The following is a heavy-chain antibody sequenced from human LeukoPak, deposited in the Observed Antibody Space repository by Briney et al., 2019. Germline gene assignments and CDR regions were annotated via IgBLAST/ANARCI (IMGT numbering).Heavy chain of an antibody. V-gene: IGHV4-39*01. CDR2: IYYSGST. CDR3: ARRGGYDGPFDY. CDR1: GGSISSSSYY. D-gene: IGHD5-12*01. J-gene: IGHJ4*02. Sequence: PSETLSLTCTVSGGSISSSSYYWGWIRQPPGKGLEWIGSIYYSGSTYYNPSLKSRVTISVDTSKNQFSLKLSSVTAVDTAVYYCARRGGYDGPFDYWGQGTLVTVSS.